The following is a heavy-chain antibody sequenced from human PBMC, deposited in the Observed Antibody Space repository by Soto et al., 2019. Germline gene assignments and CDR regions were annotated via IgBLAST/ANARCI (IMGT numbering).Heavy chain of an antibody. V-gene: IGHV4-34*01. Sequence: LETLSLTCAFYGGSFSGYYWSLIRQPPGKGLEWIGEINHSGSTNYNPSLKSRVTISVDTSKNQFSLKLSSVTAADTAVYYCAREGTMILYGMDVWGQGTTVTVSS. CDR1: GGSFSGYY. J-gene: IGHJ6*02. D-gene: IGHD3-22*01. CDR2: INHSGST. CDR3: AREGTMILYGMDV.